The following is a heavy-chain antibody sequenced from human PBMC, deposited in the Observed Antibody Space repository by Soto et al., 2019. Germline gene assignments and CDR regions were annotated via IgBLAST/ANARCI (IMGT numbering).Heavy chain of an antibody. Sequence: PSETLSLTCTVSGDSIRSYYWTWIGQPPGKGLELIGYIYYSGSTRYNPSLKSRVTISVDMSKNQFSLKLSSVIAADTAVYYCARAYGGFDNGLDVWGQGTAVTVSS. J-gene: IGHJ6*02. CDR3: ARAYGGFDNGLDV. CDR1: GDSIRSYY. D-gene: IGHD5-12*01. CDR2: IYYSGST. V-gene: IGHV4-59*01.